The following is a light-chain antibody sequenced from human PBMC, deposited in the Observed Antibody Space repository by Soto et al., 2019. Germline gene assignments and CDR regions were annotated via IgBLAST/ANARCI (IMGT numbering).Light chain of an antibody. Sequence: QSALTQPASVSGSPGQSITISCTGTSSDVGSYNLVSWYQQHPGKAPELMIYEGSKRPSGVSNRFSGSTSGNTASLTISGLQAEDEADYYCRSYAGSSTLVFGGGTKLTVL. V-gene: IGLV2-23*01. CDR2: EGS. J-gene: IGLJ3*02. CDR3: RSYAGSSTLV. CDR1: SSDVGSYNL.